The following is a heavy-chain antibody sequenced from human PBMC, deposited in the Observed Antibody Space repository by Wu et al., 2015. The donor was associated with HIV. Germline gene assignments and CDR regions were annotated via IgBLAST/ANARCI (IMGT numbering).Heavy chain of an antibody. CDR3: ARDTFKLQLGTATTPGMDV. D-gene: IGHD1-7*01. Sequence: QVQLVQSGLKVQKPGTSVRVSCRVSGYTFTSFNINWIRHAPGRGLEWMGWINPKSGSAAFGRDFQGRVSMTKNNSISTVYMELSSLTSDDTAVYYCARDTFKLQLGTATTPGMDVWGQGTAVTVSS. CDR2: INPKSGSA. J-gene: IGHJ6*02. V-gene: IGHV1-8*02. CDR1: GYTFTSFN.